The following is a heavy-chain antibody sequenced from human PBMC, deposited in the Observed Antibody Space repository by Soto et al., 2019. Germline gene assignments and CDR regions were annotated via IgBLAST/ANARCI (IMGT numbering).Heavy chain of an antibody. CDR3: ASNFSRGSFQYFDT. CDR1: GHTFTWHH. V-gene: IGHV1-46*01. CDR2: INPDGDVT. J-gene: IGHJ4*02. Sequence: SAKGSCKASGHTFTWHHMHWVRQAPGQGLEWMGIINPDGDVTTYARKFRGRVTLTREMSTSTSYMELRSLTSEDTAVYYCASNFSRGSFQYFDTWGQGSLLTVSS. D-gene: IGHD1-26*01.